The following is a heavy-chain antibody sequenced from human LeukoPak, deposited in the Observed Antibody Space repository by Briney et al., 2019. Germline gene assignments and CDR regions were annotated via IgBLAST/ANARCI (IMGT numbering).Heavy chain of an antibody. CDR2: ISSSSSYI. V-gene: IGHV3-21*01. CDR1: GFTFTGYA. D-gene: IGHD3-22*01. CDR3: ASSGYYDRWFDP. J-gene: IGHJ5*02. Sequence: GESLRLSCSASGFTFTGYAMHWVRQAPGKGLEWVSSISSSSSYIYYADSVKGRFTISRDNAKNSLYLQMNSLRAEDTAVYYCASSGYYDRWFDPWGQGTLATVSS.